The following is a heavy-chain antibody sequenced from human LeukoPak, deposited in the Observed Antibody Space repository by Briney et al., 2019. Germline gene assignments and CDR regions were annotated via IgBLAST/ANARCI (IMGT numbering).Heavy chain of an antibody. V-gene: IGHV3-23*01. Sequence: PGGSLRLSCVASGFTFGKYWMSWVRQAPGKGLEWVSAISGSGGSTYYADSVKGRFTISRDNSKNTLYLQMNSLRAEDTAVYYCARLGRYYYYYGMDVWGQGTTVTVSS. D-gene: IGHD1-14*01. CDR3: ARLGRYYYYYGMDV. CDR1: GFTFGKYW. J-gene: IGHJ6*02. CDR2: ISGSGGST.